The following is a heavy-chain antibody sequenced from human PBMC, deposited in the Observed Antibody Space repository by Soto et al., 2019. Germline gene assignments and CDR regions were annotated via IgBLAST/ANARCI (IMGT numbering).Heavy chain of an antibody. V-gene: IGHV4-61*01. CDR1: GGSVSSGSYY. CDR2: IYYSGST. Sequence: SETLSLTCTVSGGSVSSGSYYWSWIRQPPGKGLEWIGYIYYSGSTNYNPSLKSRVTISVDTSKNQFSLKLSSVTAADTAVYYCARDGRDYYDSSGSKPYYFDYWGQGTLVTVSS. D-gene: IGHD3-22*01. CDR3: ARDGRDYYDSSGSKPYYFDY. J-gene: IGHJ4*02.